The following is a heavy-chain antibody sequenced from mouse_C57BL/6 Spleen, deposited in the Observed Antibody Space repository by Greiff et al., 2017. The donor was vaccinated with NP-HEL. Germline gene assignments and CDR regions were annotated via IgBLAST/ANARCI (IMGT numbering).Heavy chain of an antibody. D-gene: IGHD1-1*01. Sequence: EVMLVESGGGLVKPGGSLKLSCAASGFTFSDYGMHWVRQAPEKGLEWVAYISSGSSTIYYADTVKGRFTISRDNAKNTLFLQMTSLRSEDTAMYYCARDLLLRLGAMDYWGQGTSVTVSS. V-gene: IGHV5-17*01. CDR2: ISSGSSTI. J-gene: IGHJ4*01. CDR3: ARDLLLRLGAMDY. CDR1: GFTFSDYG.